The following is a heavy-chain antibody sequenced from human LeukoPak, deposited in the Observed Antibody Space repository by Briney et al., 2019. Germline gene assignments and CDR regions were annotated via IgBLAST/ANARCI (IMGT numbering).Heavy chain of an antibody. J-gene: IGHJ6*02. CDR2: MNPNSGNT. D-gene: IGHD4-17*01. CDR3: AREDYGDYGAYYYYGMDV. V-gene: IGHV1-8*01. Sequence: GASVKVSCKASGYTFTSYDINWVRQATGQGLEWMGWMNPNSGNTGYAQKFQGRVTMTRNTSISTAYMELSSLRSEDTAVYYCAREDYGDYGAYYYYGMDVWGQGTTVTVSS. CDR1: GYTFTSYD.